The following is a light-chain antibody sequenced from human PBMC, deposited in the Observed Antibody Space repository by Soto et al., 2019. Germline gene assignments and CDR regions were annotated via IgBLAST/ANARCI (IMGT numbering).Light chain of an antibody. CDR3: ATWDDSLNAAV. V-gene: IGLV1-44*01. Sequence: QSALTQPPSLSGTPGQRVTISCSGSTSNIAGNTVHWYQHLPETAPKLLIYIDDQRPSGVPDRFSGSKSGTSASLAISGLQSEDEADYYCATWDDSLNAAVSGGGTQLTVL. J-gene: IGLJ7*01. CDR2: IDD. CDR1: TSNIAGNT.